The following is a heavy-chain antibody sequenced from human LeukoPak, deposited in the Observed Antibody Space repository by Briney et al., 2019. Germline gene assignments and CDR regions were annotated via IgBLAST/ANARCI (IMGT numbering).Heavy chain of an antibody. CDR2: ISGSGGST. CDR3: AKHSLVVAATGCFDY. V-gene: IGHV3-23*01. CDR1: GFTFSSYA. Sequence: GGSLRLSCAASGFTFSSYAMSWVRQAPGKGLEWVSAISGSGGSTYYADSVKGRFTTSRDNSKNTLYLQMNSLRAEDTAVYYCAKHSLVVAATGCFDYWGQGTLVTVSS. J-gene: IGHJ4*02. D-gene: IGHD2-15*01.